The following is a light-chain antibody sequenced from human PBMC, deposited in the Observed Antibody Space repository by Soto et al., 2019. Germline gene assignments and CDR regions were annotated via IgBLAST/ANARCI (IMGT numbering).Light chain of an antibody. J-gene: IGLJ3*02. V-gene: IGLV1-44*01. Sequence: QSVLAQPPSASGTPGQRVSISCSGSSSNIGSSSVNWYQHVQGAAPQLLIYSNDLRPSEVPDRFSGSKSGTSASLAISGLRSDDEADYYCAAWDDTLNGWVFGGGTKLTVL. CDR2: SND. CDR3: AAWDDTLNGWV. CDR1: SSNIGSSS.